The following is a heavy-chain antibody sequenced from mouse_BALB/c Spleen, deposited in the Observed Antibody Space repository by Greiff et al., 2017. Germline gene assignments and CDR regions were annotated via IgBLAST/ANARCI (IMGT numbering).Heavy chain of an antibody. CDR1: GFTFTDYY. V-gene: IGHV7-3*02. J-gene: IGHJ3*01. Sequence: EVHLVESGGGLVQPGGSLRLSCATSGFTFTDYYMSWVRQPPGKALEWLGFIRDKANGYTTEYSASVKGRFTISRDNSQSILYLQMNTLRAEDSATYYCARDDYGNLFAYWGQGTLVTVSA. CDR2: IRDKANGYTT. D-gene: IGHD2-1*01. CDR3: ARDDYGNLFAY.